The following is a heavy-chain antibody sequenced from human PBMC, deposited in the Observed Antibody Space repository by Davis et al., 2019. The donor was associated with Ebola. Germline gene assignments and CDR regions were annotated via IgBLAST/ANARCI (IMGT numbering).Heavy chain of an antibody. Sequence: PSETLSLTCAVYGGSFSGYYWSWIRQPPGKGLEWIGEINHSGSTNYNPSLKSRVTISVDTSKNQFSLKLSSVTAADTAVYYCARGTDSSGWTFDYWGQGTLVTVSS. CDR1: GGSFSGYY. D-gene: IGHD6-19*01. CDR3: ARGTDSSGWTFDY. V-gene: IGHV4-34*01. CDR2: INHSGST. J-gene: IGHJ4*02.